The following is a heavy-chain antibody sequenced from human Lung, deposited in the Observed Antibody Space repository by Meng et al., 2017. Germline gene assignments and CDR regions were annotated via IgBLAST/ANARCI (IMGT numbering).Heavy chain of an antibody. Sequence: EVQFVVSGGGLVPPGGSLRLSCAASGFTFTDHWMHWVRQGPGKGLVWVSRINRDGTKPTYADSVKGRFTISRDNAKNTLYLQMNNLRAEDTAFYYCTNDRLNHWGQGALVTVSS. CDR1: GFTFTDHW. D-gene: IGHD1-1*01. CDR2: INRDGTKP. J-gene: IGHJ1*01. CDR3: TNDRLNH. V-gene: IGHV3-74*01.